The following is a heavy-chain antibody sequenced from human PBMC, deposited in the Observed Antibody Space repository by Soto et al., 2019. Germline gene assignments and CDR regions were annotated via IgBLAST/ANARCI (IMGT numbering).Heavy chain of an antibody. CDR1: GGPITLYY. Sequence: SETLSLTCNVSGGPITLYYWSWARQTPGKGLEWIAFIYHTGSTGSNPSLKSRVTISVDTSKSQISLKLRSVTAADTGMHYCARALSDLDYALDVRGQGTMVTVSS. J-gene: IGHJ6*02. CDR3: ARALSDLDYALDV. V-gene: IGHV4-59*12. CDR2: IYHTGST.